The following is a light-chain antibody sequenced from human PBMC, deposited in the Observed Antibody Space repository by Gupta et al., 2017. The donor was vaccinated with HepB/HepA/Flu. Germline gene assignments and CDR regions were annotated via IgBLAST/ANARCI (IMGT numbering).Light chain of an antibody. CDR2: DVS. J-gene: IGLJ2*01. CDR3: SSNTTSNTVV. Sequence: QSALTQPPSVSGSPGQSLTISCTGTSSDIGTYNGVSWYQQPPGTAPKLMIYDVSNRPSGVPDRFSGSKSGNTASLTISGLQAEDEADYYYSSNTTSNTVVFGGGTKLTVL. CDR1: SSDIGTYNG. V-gene: IGLV2-18*02.